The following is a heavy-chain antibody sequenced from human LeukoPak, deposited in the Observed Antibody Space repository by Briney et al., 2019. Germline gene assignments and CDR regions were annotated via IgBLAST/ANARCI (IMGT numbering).Heavy chain of an antibody. D-gene: IGHD2-8*02. CDR2: ISSSSSYI. Sequence: GGSLRLSCAASGFTFSSYSVNWVRQAPGKGLEWVSSISSSSSYIYYADSVKGRFTISRDNAKNSLYLQMNSLRAEDTAVYYCARDAGAARRYGMDVWGQGTTVTVSS. CDR3: ARDAGAARRYGMDV. J-gene: IGHJ6*02. CDR1: GFTFSSYS. V-gene: IGHV3-21*01.